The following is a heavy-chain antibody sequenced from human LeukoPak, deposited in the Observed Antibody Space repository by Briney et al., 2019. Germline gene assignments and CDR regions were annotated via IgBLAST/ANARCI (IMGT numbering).Heavy chain of an antibody. Sequence: GGSLRLSCAASGFTFDDYAMHWVRQAPGKGLEWVSGISWNSGSIGYADSVKGPFTISRDNAKTSLYLQMNSLRAEDTALYYCAKGATMVRGVQFDYWGQGTLVTVSS. CDR2: ISWNSGSI. V-gene: IGHV3-9*01. CDR3: AKGATMVRGVQFDY. D-gene: IGHD3-10*01. CDR1: GFTFDDYA. J-gene: IGHJ4*02.